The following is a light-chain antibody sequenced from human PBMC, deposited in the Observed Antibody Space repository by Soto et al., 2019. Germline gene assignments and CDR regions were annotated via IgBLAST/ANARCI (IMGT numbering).Light chain of an antibody. CDR2: GAS. CDR1: QSVSSN. J-gene: IGKJ1*01. Sequence: EIVMTPSPATLSVSPVERATLSCRASQSVSSNLAWYQQKPGQAPRLLIYGASTRATGIPARFSGSGSGTEFTLTISSLQSEDFAVYYCQKYNNWPQTFGQGTKGDIK. V-gene: IGKV3-15*01. CDR3: QKYNNWPQT.